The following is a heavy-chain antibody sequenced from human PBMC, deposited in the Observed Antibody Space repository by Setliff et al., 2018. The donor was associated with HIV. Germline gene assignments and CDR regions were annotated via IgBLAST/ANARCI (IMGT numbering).Heavy chain of an antibody. D-gene: IGHD3-3*01. CDR1: GGSISSGSYY. V-gene: IGHV4-61*09. J-gene: IGHJ3*02. Sequence: PSETLSLTCTVSGGSISSGSYYWSWIRQPAGKGLEWIGHIYTSGSTNYNPSLKSRVTISVDTSKNQFSLKLTSVTAADTAVYYCARPLTPSYNFWGDAFAIWGQGTTVTVSS. CDR2: IYTSGST. CDR3: ARPLTPSYNFWGDAFAI.